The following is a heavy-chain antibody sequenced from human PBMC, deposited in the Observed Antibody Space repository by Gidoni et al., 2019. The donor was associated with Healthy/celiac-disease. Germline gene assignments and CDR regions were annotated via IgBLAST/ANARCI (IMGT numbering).Heavy chain of an antibody. D-gene: IGHD3-22*01. J-gene: IGHJ3*02. CDR1: GGTFSSYA. Sequence: QVQLVQSGAEVKTPGSSVKVSCKASGGTFSSYAISWVRQAPGQGLEWMGRIIPILGIANYAQKFQGRVTITADKSTRTAYMELSSLRSEDTAVYYCARDQGSGYYFGDAFDIWGQGTMVTVSS. CDR3: ARDQGSGYYFGDAFDI. V-gene: IGHV1-69*04. CDR2: IIPILGIA.